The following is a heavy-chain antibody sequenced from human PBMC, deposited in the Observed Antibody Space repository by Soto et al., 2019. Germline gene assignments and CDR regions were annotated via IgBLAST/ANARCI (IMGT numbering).Heavy chain of an antibody. CDR2: IWYDGSNK. CDR1: GFTFSSYG. CDR3: ARDQPGYSYGYGLGY. D-gene: IGHD5-18*01. J-gene: IGHJ4*02. Sequence: GGSLRLSCAASGFTFSSYGMHWVRQAPGKGLEWVAVIWYDGSNKYYADSVKGRFTISRGNSKNTLYLQMNSLRAEDTAVYYCARDQPGYSYGYGLGYWGQGTLVTVSS. V-gene: IGHV3-33*01.